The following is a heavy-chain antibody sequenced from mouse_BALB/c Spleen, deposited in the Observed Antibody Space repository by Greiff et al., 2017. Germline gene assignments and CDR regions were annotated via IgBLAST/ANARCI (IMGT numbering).Heavy chain of an antibody. V-gene: IGHV1-7*01. J-gene: IGHJ2*01. Sequence: QVQLKQSGAELAKPGASVKMSCKASGYTFTSYWMHWVKQRPGQGLEWIGYINPSTGYTEYNQKFKDKATLTADKSSSTAYMQLSSLTSEDSAVYYCAREGYDYYFDYWGQGTTLTVSS. CDR2: INPSTGYT. CDR1: GYTFTSYW. CDR3: AREGYDYYFDY. D-gene: IGHD2-2*01.